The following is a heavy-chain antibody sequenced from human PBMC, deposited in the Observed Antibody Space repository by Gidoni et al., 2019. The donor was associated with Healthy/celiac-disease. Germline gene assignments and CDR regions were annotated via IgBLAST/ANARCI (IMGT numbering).Heavy chain of an antibody. CDR1: GYTFTSYY. J-gene: IGHJ4*02. CDR3: ARDLILGLDY. D-gene: IGHD3-16*01. Sequence: QVQLVQSGAEVKKPGASVKVSCTASGYTFTSYYIHWVRQAPGQGLEWMGIINPSGGSTSYAQKFQGRVTMTRDTSTSTVYMELSSLRSEDTAVYYCARDLILGLDYWGQGTLVTVSS. CDR2: INPSGGST. V-gene: IGHV1-46*01.